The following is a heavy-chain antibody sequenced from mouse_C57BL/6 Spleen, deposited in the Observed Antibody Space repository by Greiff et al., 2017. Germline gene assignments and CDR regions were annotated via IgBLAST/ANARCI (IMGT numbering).Heavy chain of an antibody. D-gene: IGHD5-1*01. J-gene: IGHJ4*01. CDR3: TRDQTYVDYYAMDD. CDR1: GFTFSSYA. Sequence: EVKLVESGEGLVKPGGSLKLSCAASGFTFSSYAMSWVRQTPEKRLEWVAYISSGGDYIYYADTVKGRFTISRDNARNTLYLQMSSLKSEDTAMYYCTRDQTYVDYYAMDDWGQGTSVTVSS. CDR2: ISSGGDYI. V-gene: IGHV5-9-1*02.